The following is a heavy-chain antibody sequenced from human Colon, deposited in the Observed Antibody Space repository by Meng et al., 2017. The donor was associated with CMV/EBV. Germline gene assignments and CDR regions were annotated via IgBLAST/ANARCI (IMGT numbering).Heavy chain of an antibody. Sequence: GGSLRLSCATSGFSFSDYYMSWIRQAPGKGLEWLSYISNSGYTVYYPDSVKGRFTISRDNAKSTLYLEMNHLRADDTAVYYCARTNYFDTTGYYSDDYWGQGTLVTVS. D-gene: IGHD3-9*01. J-gene: IGHJ4*02. CDR3: ARTNYFDTTGYYSDDY. V-gene: IGHV3-11*01. CDR1: GFSFSDYY. CDR2: ISNSGYTV.